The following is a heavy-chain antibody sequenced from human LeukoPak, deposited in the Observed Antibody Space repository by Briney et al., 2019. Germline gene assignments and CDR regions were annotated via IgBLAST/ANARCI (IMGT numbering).Heavy chain of an antibody. CDR2: ISLSGATV. CDR1: GFRFSDYY. J-gene: IGHJ4*02. D-gene: IGHD3-22*01. V-gene: IGHV3-11*01. Sequence: GGSLRLSCTASGFRFSDYYMNWFRQIPGKGLEWLSYISLSGATVQYADSMRGRFTVSRDNHKNTLYLQMNSLRVEDTAVYYCARDGAYDDASGYRADFWGQGTLVTVSS. CDR3: ARDGAYDDASGYRADF.